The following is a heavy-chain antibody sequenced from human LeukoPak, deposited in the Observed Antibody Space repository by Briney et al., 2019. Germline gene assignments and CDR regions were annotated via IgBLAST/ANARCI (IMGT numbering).Heavy chain of an antibody. CDR3: ASYRQWELDP. CDR1: GYTFTGYY. D-gene: IGHD1-26*01. J-gene: IGHJ5*02. Sequence: ASVKVSCKASGYTFTGYYIHWVRQAPGQGLEWMGRIIPIFGTANYAQKFQGRVTITTDESTSTAYMELSSLRSEDTAVYYCASYRQWELDPWGQGTLVTVSS. V-gene: IGHV1-69*05. CDR2: IIPIFGTA.